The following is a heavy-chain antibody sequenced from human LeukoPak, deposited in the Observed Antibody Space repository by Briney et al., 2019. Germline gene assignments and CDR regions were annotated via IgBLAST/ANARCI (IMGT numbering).Heavy chain of an antibody. V-gene: IGHV3-21*01. D-gene: IGHD1-20*01. J-gene: IGHJ4*02. Sequence: GGSLRLFCAASGFTFSSYSMNWVRQAPGKGLEWVLSISSSSSYIYYADSVKGRFTISRDNAKNSLYLQMNSLRAEDTAVYYCARDKGGITGTRWDYWGQGTLVTVSS. CDR3: ARDKGGITGTRWDY. CDR2: ISSSSSYI. CDR1: GFTFSSYS.